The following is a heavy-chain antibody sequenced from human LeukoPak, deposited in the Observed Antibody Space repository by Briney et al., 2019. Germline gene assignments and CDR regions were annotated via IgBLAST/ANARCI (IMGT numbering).Heavy chain of an antibody. D-gene: IGHD2-15*01. Sequence: PSGTLSLTCAVSGGSISSSNWWSWVRQPPGKGLEWIGEIYHSGSTNYNPSLKSRVTTSIDTSKNQFSLKLSSVTAADTAVYYCARGGGWWDWGQGTLVTVSS. V-gene: IGHV4-4*02. CDR3: ARGGGWWD. CDR2: IYHSGST. CDR1: GGSISSSNW. J-gene: IGHJ4*02.